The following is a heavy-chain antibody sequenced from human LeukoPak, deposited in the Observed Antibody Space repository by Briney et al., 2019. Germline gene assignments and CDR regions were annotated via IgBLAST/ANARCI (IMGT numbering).Heavy chain of an antibody. CDR1: GFTFDDYA. CDR2: ISGSGGST. V-gene: IGHV3-23*01. Sequence: PGGSLRLSCAASGFTFDDYAMHWVRQAPGKGLEWVSAISGSGGSTYYADSVKGRFTISRDNSKNTLYLQMTSLRAEDTAVYYCSKRGTELELADWGQGTLVTVSS. J-gene: IGHJ4*02. D-gene: IGHD1-7*01. CDR3: SKRGTELELAD.